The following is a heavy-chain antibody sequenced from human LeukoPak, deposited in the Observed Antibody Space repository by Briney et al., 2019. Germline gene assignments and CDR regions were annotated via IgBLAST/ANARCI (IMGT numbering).Heavy chain of an antibody. CDR2: INTNSGDT. J-gene: IGHJ4*02. CDR3: ARGPYYGSGSDSPFDY. V-gene: IGHV1-2*02. Sequence: ASVKVSCKASGYTFTWYYMLWVRQAPGHRLEWMGWINTNSGDTNYAQKFQGRVTMTRHTSISTAYIELSRLRSDDTAVYYCARGPYYGSGSDSPFDYWGQGTLVTVSS. D-gene: IGHD3-10*01. CDR1: GYTFTWYY.